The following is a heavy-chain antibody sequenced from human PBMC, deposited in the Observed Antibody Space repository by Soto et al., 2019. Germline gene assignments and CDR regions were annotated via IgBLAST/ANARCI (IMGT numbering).Heavy chain of an antibody. CDR1: GYTFTGHY. Sequence: ASVKVSCKASGYTFTGHYVHWVRQAPGQGLEWMGWINPNNGGATYAQKFQGRVTMARDTFISTAYMELGGLKSDDTAVYYCAREAIDAFDIWGQGTKVTVSS. CDR3: AREAIDAFDI. CDR2: INPNNGGA. V-gene: IGHV1-2*02. J-gene: IGHJ3*02.